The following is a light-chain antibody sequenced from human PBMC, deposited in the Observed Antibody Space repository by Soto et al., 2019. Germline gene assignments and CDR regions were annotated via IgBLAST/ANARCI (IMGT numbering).Light chain of an antibody. CDR2: DTS. Sequence: TRSSRASQSVSNSLAWYQQKPGQAPRLLIYDTSTRATGVPARFSGSRSGTEFTLAFSRLKSEDLAFYSWQLYNHWPLTFAGGTKVDIK. CDR3: QLYNHWPLT. CDR1: QSVSNS. V-gene: IGKV3-15*01. J-gene: IGKJ4*01.